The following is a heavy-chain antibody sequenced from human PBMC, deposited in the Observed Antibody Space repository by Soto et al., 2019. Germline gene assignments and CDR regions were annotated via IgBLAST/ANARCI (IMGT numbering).Heavy chain of an antibody. D-gene: IGHD6-19*01. Sequence: QVQLVQCGAEVKKPGSSVKVSCMASRGTFSSYTISWVRQAPGQGIEWMGRIIPILGIANYAQKFQGRVTITADKSTSTAYMELSSLRSEDTAVYYCARDKVVAVAGYGMDVWGQGTTVTVSS. J-gene: IGHJ6*02. CDR1: RGTFSSYT. V-gene: IGHV1-69*08. CDR2: IIPILGIA. CDR3: ARDKVVAVAGYGMDV.